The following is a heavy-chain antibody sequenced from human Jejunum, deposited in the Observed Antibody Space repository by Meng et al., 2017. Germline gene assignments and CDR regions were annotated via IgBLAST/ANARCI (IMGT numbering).Heavy chain of an antibody. Sequence: GGSLRLSCEASGFTFSSFWMHWVRQAPGKGLVWVSRINSDGSGSSYADSVKGRFTISRDNAKNTLYLQMNSLRAEDTAVYYCATPYCSSTSCYQIGAGMDVWGKG. CDR1: GFTFSSFW. J-gene: IGHJ6*04. D-gene: IGHD2-2*01. CDR3: ATPYCSSTSCYQIGAGMDV. V-gene: IGHV3-74*01. CDR2: INSDGSGS.